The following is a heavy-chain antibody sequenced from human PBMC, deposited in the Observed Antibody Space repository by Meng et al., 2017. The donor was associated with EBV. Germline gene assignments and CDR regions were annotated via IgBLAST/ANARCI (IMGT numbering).Heavy chain of an antibody. CDR2: IIPIFGTA. CDR3: ARAEIAAAGRLDY. Sequence: QVQLVQAGGGVKNPGSSVKVSCKASGGTFSSYAISGVRQAPGQGLEWMGGIIPIFGTANYAQKFQGRVTITADKSTSTAYMELSSLRSEDTAVYYCARAEIAAAGRLDYWGQGTLVTVSS. J-gene: IGHJ4*02. D-gene: IGHD6-13*01. CDR1: GGTFSSYA. V-gene: IGHV1-69*06.